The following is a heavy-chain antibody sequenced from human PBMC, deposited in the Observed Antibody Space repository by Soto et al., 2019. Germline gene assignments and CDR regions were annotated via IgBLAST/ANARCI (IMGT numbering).Heavy chain of an antibody. CDR1: GYTFTSYA. CDR3: ARGPVFAITGTTGTWFDP. CDR2: INAGNGNT. D-gene: IGHD1-7*01. V-gene: IGHV1-3*01. J-gene: IGHJ5*02. Sequence: ASVKVSCKASGYTFTSYAMHWVRQAPGQRLEWMGWINAGNGNTKYSQKFQGRVTITRDTSASTAYMELSSLRSEDTAVYYCARGPVFAITGTTGTWFDPWGQGTLVTVSS.